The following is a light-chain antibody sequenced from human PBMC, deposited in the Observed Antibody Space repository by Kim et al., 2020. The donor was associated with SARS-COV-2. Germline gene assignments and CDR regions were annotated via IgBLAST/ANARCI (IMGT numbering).Light chain of an antibody. J-gene: IGKJ1*01. V-gene: IGKV3-15*01. CDR1: QSVSSN. CDR3: QQYTDWPWT. Sequence: VSPGERITLSCRASQSVSSNLAWYQQKPGQAPRLLIYGASTRATGIPARFSGSGSGTEFTLTISSLQSEDFAVYCCQQYTDWPWTFGQGTKVDIK. CDR2: GAS.